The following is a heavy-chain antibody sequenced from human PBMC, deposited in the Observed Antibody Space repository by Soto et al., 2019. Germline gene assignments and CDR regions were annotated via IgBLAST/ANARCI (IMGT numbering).Heavy chain of an antibody. J-gene: IGHJ4*02. CDR1: GFSFNSYA. Sequence: EVQLLESGGGLVQPGGSLRLSCAASGFSFNSYAMSWVRQAPGKGLEWVSHIGGAGDSTYYADSVKGRFTISRDNSKKTVDLQMASLRAEDTAVYYCTGATYLDYWGQGTLVTVSS. V-gene: IGHV3-23*01. CDR2: IGGAGDST. CDR3: TGATYLDY.